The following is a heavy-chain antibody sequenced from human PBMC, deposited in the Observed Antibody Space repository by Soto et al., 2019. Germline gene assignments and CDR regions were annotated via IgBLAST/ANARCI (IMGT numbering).Heavy chain of an antibody. J-gene: IGHJ4*02. CDR2: IYYNDDR. V-gene: IGHV2-5*01. CDR3: AHSDGGYEIIYFDF. Sequence: SGPTLVNPIQTLTLTCTFSGFSFTTAGVAVGWIRQTPGGALEWLTLIYYNDDRRFSPSLKTRLTITGDTSKNQVVLSLTNVDPGDTATYFCAHSDGGYEIIYFDFWGQGIPVTVSS. D-gene: IGHD5-12*01. CDR1: GFSFTTAGVA.